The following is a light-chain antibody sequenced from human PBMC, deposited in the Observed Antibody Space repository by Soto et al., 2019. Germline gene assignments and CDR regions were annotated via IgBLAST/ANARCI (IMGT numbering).Light chain of an antibody. J-gene: IGKJ5*01. CDR3: QQSHSTPPIT. Sequence: DIQMTQSPSSLSAFVGDRVTITCRASQGIRIDLGWFQQKPGKAPKRLIYGASSLQSGVPSRFSGRGSGTEFTLTISSLQPEDFATYYCQQSHSTPPITFGQGTRLEIK. CDR2: GAS. V-gene: IGKV1-39*01. CDR1: QGIRID.